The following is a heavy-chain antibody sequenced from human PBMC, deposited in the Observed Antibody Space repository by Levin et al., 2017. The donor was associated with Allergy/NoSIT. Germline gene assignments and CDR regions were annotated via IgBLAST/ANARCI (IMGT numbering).Heavy chain of an antibody. CDR1: GFSFSNYA. V-gene: IGHV3-23*01. J-gene: IGHJ4*02. CDR3: AKDGHCSGGSCYLDH. D-gene: IGHD2-15*01. CDR2: ISASGDDT. Sequence: GGSLRLSCVASGFSFSNYAMAWVRQAPGKGLEWVSSISASGDDTNNAGSVGGRFTISRDNSKNTLQLQMSSLRDEDTAVYYCAKDGHCSGGSCYLDHWGQGSLVTVSS.